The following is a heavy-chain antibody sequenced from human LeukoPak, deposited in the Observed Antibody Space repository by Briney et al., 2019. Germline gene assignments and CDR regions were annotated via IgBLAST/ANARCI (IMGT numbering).Heavy chain of an antibody. CDR1: GFTFSSYW. V-gene: IGHV3-7*01. D-gene: IGHD2-8*01. CDR3: ASYCTNGVCYRYFDY. J-gene: IGHJ4*02. Sequence: GGSLRLSCAASGFTFSSYWMSWVRQAPGKGLEWVANIKQDGSEKYYVDSVKGRFTISRDNAKNSLYLQMNSLRAEDTAVYYCASYCTNGVCYRYFDYWGQGTLVTVSS. CDR2: IKQDGSEK.